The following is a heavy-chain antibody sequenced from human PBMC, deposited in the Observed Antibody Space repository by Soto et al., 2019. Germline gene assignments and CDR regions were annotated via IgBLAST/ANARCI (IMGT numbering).Heavy chain of an antibody. D-gene: IGHD1-26*01. CDR1: CYTFPSYG. CDR3: ARDIVGASVDD. V-gene: IGHV1-18*04. J-gene: IGHJ4*02. Sequence: GXSFKVFFKATCYTFPSYGISWVRQAPGQGLEWMGWIGAYDGNTNNARKLQGSLTMTTDTSASPEYKELRSLRPDEKAVYYRARDIVGASVDDWGQGTPVTVYS. CDR2: IGAYDGNT.